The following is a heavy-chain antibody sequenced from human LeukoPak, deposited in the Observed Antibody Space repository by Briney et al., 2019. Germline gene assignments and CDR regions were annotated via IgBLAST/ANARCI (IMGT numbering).Heavy chain of an antibody. J-gene: IGHJ4*02. V-gene: IGHV3-23*01. D-gene: IGHD6-13*01. CDR3: AKDLEIAAAGTPYYFDY. Sequence: VGSLRLSCAASGFTFSSYAMSWVRQAPGKGLEWVSAISGSGGSTYYADSVKGRFTISRDNSKNTLYLQMNSLRAEDTAVYYCAKDLEIAAAGTPYYFDYWGQGTLVTVSS. CDR2: ISGSGGST. CDR1: GFTFSSYA.